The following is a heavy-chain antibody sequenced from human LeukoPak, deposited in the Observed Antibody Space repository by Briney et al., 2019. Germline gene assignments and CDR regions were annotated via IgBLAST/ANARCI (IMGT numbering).Heavy chain of an antibody. CDR3: ASAPAYYDFWSGYYTGRFGGYYYYGMDV. J-gene: IGHJ6*02. Sequence: GASVKVSCKASGYTFTSYDINWVRQATGQGLEWMGWMNPNSGNTGYAQKLQGRVTMTRNTSISTAYMELSSLRSEDTAVYYCASAPAYYDFWSGYYTGRFGGYYYYGMDVWGQGTTVTVSS. CDR2: MNPNSGNT. D-gene: IGHD3-3*01. CDR1: GYTFTSYD. V-gene: IGHV1-8*01.